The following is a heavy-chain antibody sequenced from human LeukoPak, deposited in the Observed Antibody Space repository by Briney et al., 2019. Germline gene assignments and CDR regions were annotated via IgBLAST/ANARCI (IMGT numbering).Heavy chain of an antibody. J-gene: IGHJ5*02. CDR2: IYHSGST. Sequence: PSETLSLTCAVSGGSISSGGYSWSWTRQPPGKGLEWIGYIYHSGSTYYNPSLKSRVTISVDTSKNQFSLKLSSVTAADTAVYYCARHDSGVYDFWSGPQSGWFDPWGQGTLVTVSS. V-gene: IGHV4-30-2*01. CDR1: GGSISSGGYS. D-gene: IGHD3-3*01. CDR3: ARHDSGVYDFWSGPQSGWFDP.